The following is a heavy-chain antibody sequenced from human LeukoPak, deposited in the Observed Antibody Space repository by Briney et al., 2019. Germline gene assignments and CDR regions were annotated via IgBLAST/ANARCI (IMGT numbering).Heavy chain of an antibody. V-gene: IGHV3-49*04. Sequence: GGSLRLSCTASGFTFGDYAMSWVRQAPGKGLEWVGVIRSKGDGGTTEYAASVKGRFTISRDDSKSIAYLQMNSLKTEDTDAYYCTRDGAAAGTFYYYYYMDVWGKGTPVTVSS. CDR1: GFTFGDYA. CDR2: IRSKGDGGTT. D-gene: IGHD6-13*01. J-gene: IGHJ6*03. CDR3: TRDGAAAGTFYYYYYMDV.